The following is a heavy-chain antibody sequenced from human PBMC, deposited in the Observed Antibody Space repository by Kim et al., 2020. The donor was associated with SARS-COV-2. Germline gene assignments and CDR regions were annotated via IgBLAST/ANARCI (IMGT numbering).Heavy chain of an antibody. CDR1: GYTFTSYY. D-gene: IGHD2-2*01. CDR2: INPSGGST. Sequence: ASVKVSCKASGYTFTSYYMHWVRQAPGQGLEWMGIINPSGGSTSYAQKFQGRVTMTRDTSTSTVYMELSSLRSEDTAVYYCARDDGYCSSTSCRANWFDPWGQGTLVTVSS. J-gene: IGHJ5*02. CDR3: ARDDGYCSSTSCRANWFDP. V-gene: IGHV1-46*01.